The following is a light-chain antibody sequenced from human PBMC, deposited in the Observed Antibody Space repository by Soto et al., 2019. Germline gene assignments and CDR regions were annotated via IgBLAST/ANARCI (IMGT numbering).Light chain of an antibody. CDR2: DAS. V-gene: IGKV3-11*01. J-gene: IGKJ4*01. Sequence: EIVLTQSPATLSLSPGERATLYCKPNQIISTYLAWYQQKPGQAPRLLIYDASTRAPGIPARFSGSGSGTDFTLTISSLEPEDFAVYYCQQRSNWPLTFGGGNRVEIK. CDR3: QQRSNWPLT. CDR1: QIISTY.